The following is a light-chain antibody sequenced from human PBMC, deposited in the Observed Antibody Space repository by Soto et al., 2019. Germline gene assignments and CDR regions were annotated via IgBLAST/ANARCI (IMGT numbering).Light chain of an antibody. V-gene: IGKV3-20*01. Sequence: ENVLTQSPGTLSLSPGERATLSCRASQSVIGNYLAWYQQKPGQVPRLLIYGASTRAAGVPDRFSGSGSGTDFTLTITRLEPEDCAVYYCQQYGRSPLLYTFGQGTRLGVK. J-gene: IGKJ2*01. CDR2: GAS. CDR3: QQYGRSPLLYT. CDR1: QSVIGNY.